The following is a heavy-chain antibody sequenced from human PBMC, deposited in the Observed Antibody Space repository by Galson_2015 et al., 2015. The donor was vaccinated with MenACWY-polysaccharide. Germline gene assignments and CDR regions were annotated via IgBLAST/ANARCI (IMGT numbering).Heavy chain of an antibody. CDR2: VSYSGRA. J-gene: IGHJ4*02. Sequence: ATLSLTCTVSGGSISRRSHYWGWIRQPPGKGLEWIGTVSYSGRAYSNASLKSRVTISVDSSKNQFSLKLSSVTAADTAIYYCARAGRTDIVVVGYGWGFDYWGQGALVTVSS. V-gene: IGHV4-39*07. CDR1: GGSISRRSHY. CDR3: ARAGRTDIVVVGYGWGFDY. D-gene: IGHD2-2*01.